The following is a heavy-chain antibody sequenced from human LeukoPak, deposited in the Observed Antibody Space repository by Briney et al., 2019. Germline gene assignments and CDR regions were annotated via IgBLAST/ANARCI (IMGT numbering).Heavy chain of an antibody. Sequence: GKSLRLSCAASGLTFRNYGMHWVRQAPGKGLEWVAVIWYDGSNKYYADSVKGRFTISRDNSKDTLYLQTNSLRAEDTAVYYCATDRNSGKYYDYWGQETLVSVSS. D-gene: IGHD1-26*01. CDR2: IWYDGSNK. CDR3: ATDRNSGKYYDY. V-gene: IGHV3-33*01. J-gene: IGHJ4*02. CDR1: GLTFRNYG.